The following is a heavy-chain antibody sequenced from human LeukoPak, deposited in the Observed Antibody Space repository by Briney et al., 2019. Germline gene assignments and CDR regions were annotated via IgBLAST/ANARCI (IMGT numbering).Heavy chain of an antibody. V-gene: IGHV3-48*03. Sequence: PGVSLRLSCAACGFTFSSYEMNWVRQAPGKGLEWVSYISSSGSTIYYADSVKGRFTISRDNAKNSLYLQMNSLRAEDTAVYYCAELGITMIGGVWGKGTTVTMSS. J-gene: IGHJ6*04. CDR1: GFTFSSYE. CDR2: ISSSGSTI. CDR3: AELGITMIGGV. D-gene: IGHD3-10*02.